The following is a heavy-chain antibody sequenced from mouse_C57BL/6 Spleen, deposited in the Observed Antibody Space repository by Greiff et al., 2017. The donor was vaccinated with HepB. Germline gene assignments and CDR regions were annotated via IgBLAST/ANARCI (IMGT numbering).Heavy chain of an antibody. V-gene: IGHV7-3*01. D-gene: IGHD2-12*01. CDR2: IRNKANGYTT. CDR3: ARWDSGFAY. J-gene: IGHJ3*01. CDR1: GFTFTDYY. Sequence: DVKLVESGGGLVQPGGSLSLSCAASGFTFTDYYMSWVRQPPGKALEWLGFIRNKANGYTTEYSESVKGRFTISRDNSQSILYLQMNALRAEDSATYYCARWDSGFAYWGQGTLVTVSA.